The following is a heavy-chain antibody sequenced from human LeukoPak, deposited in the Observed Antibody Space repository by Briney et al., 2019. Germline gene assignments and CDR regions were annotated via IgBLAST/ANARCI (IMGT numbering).Heavy chain of an antibody. CDR2: ISASGIST. J-gene: IGHJ4*02. CDR3: VKDDSSAYYRGYFDY. CDR1: GFTFSSYW. V-gene: IGHV3-23*01. Sequence: AGGSLRLSCAASGFTFSSYWMSWVRQAPGKGLEWVSAISASGISTYYADSVKGRFTISRDNSKNTLYLQMNSLRAEDTAVYYCVKDDSSAYYRGYFDYWGQGTLVTVSS. D-gene: IGHD3-22*01.